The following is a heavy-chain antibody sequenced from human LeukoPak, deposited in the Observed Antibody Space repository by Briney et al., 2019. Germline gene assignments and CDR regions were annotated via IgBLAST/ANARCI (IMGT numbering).Heavy chain of an antibody. CDR3: ARDSSPAALPYMDA. D-gene: IGHD2-2*01. J-gene: IGHJ6*03. V-gene: IGHV4-59*01. CDR2: IDDSGNT. CDR1: WGPMKRAY. Sequence: PSGTPSPTRLLSWGPMKRAYWTLIRQAPREGPEMVGNIDDSGNTNYSPSLKSRVTISLDTSKNQFSLRVTSVTAADRALYFCARDSSPAALPYMDAWGKGTTVTVSS.